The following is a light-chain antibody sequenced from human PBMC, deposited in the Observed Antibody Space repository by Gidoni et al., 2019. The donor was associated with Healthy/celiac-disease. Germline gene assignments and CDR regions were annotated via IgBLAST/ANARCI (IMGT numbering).Light chain of an antibody. V-gene: IGKV4-1*01. CDR3: QQYYSTPRT. J-gene: IGKJ1*01. CDR2: WAS. Sequence: DSGMTQSQDSLAVYLGERATINCKSSQSVLYSSNNKNYLAWYPQKPGQPPTLLIYWASTRESGVPDRFSGSGSGTDFTLPISSLQAEDVAVYSCQQYYSTPRTFGQGTKVEIK. CDR1: QSVLYSSNNKNY.